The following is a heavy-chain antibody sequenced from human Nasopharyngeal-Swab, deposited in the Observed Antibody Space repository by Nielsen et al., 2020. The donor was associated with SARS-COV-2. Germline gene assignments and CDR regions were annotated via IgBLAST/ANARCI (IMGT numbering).Heavy chain of an antibody. CDR3: AGGSGSYGGAYQYYYAMDV. D-gene: IGHD6-19*01. CDR1: GLSFSGCS. V-gene: IGHV3-48*02. J-gene: IGHJ6*02. CDR2: ISSGSRTI. Sequence: GGSLRLSCAASGLSFSGCSMNWVRQAPGKGLEWVSYISSGSRTIYYADSVKGRFTISRDNAKNSLYLQMNSLRDEDTAVYYCAGGSGSYGGAYQYYYAMDVWGQGTTVTVSS.